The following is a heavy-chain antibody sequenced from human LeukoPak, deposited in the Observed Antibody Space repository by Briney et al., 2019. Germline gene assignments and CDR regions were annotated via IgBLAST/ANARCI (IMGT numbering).Heavy chain of an antibody. CDR3: ARFSSSWSYYYYYGMDV. J-gene: IGHJ6*02. V-gene: IGHV4-31*03. D-gene: IGHD6-13*01. CDR2: IYYSGST. CDR1: GGSISSGGYY. Sequence: SETLSLTCTVSGGSISSGGYYWSWIRQHPGKGLEWIGYIYYSGSTYYNPSLKSRVTMSVDTSKNQFSLKLSSVTAADTAVYYCARFSSSWSYYYYYGMDVWGQGTTVTVSS.